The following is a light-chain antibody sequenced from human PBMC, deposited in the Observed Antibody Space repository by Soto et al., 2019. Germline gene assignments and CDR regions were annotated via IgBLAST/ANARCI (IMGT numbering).Light chain of an antibody. Sequence: DIQMTQSPSTLSGSVGDRVTITCRASQTISSWLAWYQQKPGKAPKLLIYAASNLQDGVPSRFGGSGSGTDFTLTISSLQPEDFATYFCLQDYTYPWTFGQGTKVDIK. CDR2: AAS. J-gene: IGKJ1*01. CDR3: LQDYTYPWT. CDR1: QTISSW. V-gene: IGKV1-5*01.